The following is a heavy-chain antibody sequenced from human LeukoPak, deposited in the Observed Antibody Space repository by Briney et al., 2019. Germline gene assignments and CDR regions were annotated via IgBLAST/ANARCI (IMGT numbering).Heavy chain of an antibody. V-gene: IGHV1-46*01. Sequence: ASVKVSCKASGYTFTSYYMHWMRQAPGQGLEWMGIINPSGGITTYAQKFQGRVTMTRDTSTSTVYMDLYSLRSEDTAIYYCARTTAATGTSWFDYWGQGTLVTVSS. D-gene: IGHD6-13*01. CDR3: ARTTAATGTSWFDY. J-gene: IGHJ4*02. CDR1: GYTFTSYY. CDR2: INPSGGIT.